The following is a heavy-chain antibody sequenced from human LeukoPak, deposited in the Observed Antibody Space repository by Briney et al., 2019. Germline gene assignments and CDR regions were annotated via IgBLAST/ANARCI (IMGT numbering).Heavy chain of an antibody. CDR1: GFTFSSYS. CDR2: ISSSSSYI. V-gene: IGHV3-21*01. D-gene: IGHD6-13*01. Sequence: GGSLRLSCAASGFTFSSYSMNWVRQAPGKGLEWVSSISSSSSYIYYADSVKGRFTISRDNAKNSLYLQMNSLRAEDTAVYYCAVTMRGSWSNWFDPWGQGTLVTVSS. J-gene: IGHJ5*02. CDR3: AVTMRGSWSNWFDP.